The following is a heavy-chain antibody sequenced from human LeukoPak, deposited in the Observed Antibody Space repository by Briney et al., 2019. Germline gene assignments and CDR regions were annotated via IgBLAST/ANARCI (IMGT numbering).Heavy chain of an antibody. V-gene: IGHV3-7*01. Sequence: GGSLRLSCVASGLTFSNYWMSWVRQAPGKGLEWVADIKKDGNNKYYVDSVKGRFTISRDNAENSLYLQMNSLRAEDTAVYYCARDDDWNYEDYWGQGTLVTVSS. D-gene: IGHD1-7*01. J-gene: IGHJ4*02. CDR3: ARDDDWNYEDY. CDR1: GLTFSNYW. CDR2: IKKDGNNK.